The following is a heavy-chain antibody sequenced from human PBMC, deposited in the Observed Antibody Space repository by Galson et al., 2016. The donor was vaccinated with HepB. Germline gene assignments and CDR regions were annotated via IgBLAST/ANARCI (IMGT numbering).Heavy chain of an antibody. CDR3: AKDISPQYDSSGYFTRRCTQH. D-gene: IGHD3-22*01. CDR2: ISWNNGRI. Sequence: SLRLSCAGSGLRFDDHAFHWVRRAPGKGLEWVAGISWNNGRIGYADSVKGRFTITRDNTNNSLHLQMKTLRPEDTALYYCAKDISPQYDSSGYFTRRCTQHWGQGTLVTVSS. V-gene: IGHV3-9*01. J-gene: IGHJ1*01. CDR1: GLRFDDHA.